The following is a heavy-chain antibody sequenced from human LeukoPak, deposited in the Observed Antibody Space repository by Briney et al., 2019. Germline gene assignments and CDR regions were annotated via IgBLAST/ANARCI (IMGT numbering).Heavy chain of an antibody. Sequence: HGESLKISFKGSGYSFTSYWIGWVRQMPGKGLEWMGIIYPGDSDTRYSPSFQGQVTISADKSISTAYLQWSSLKASDTAMYYCARLYYGSGSYYRRASKLGYYFDYWGQGTLVTVSS. CDR3: ARLYYGSGSYYRRASKLGYYFDY. D-gene: IGHD3-10*01. V-gene: IGHV5-51*01. J-gene: IGHJ4*02. CDR1: GYSFTSYW. CDR2: IYPGDSDT.